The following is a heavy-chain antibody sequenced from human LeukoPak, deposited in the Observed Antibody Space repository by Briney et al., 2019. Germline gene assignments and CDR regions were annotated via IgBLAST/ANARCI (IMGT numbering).Heavy chain of an antibody. J-gene: IGHJ4*02. CDR1: GFIFSSYA. V-gene: IGHV3-23*03. CDR3: ARGDWGYTYGYTI. D-gene: IGHD5-18*01. CDR2: IFSGGNT. Sequence: PGGSLRLSCAASGFIFSSYAMSWVRQAPGKGLEWVSVIFSGGNTYYADSVEGRFTISRDNSKNTVYLQMNSLRAEDTAVYYCARGDWGYTYGYTIWGQGTLVTVSS.